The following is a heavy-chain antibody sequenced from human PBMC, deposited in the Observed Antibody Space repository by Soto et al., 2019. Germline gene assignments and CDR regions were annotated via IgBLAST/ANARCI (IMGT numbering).Heavy chain of an antibody. Sequence: GASSKLTSKASRYTKTSCCISWARQEPEQGLEWMGWISAYNGNTNYAQKIQGRVSMTTDTSTTTAYMELRSLRSGDTAVYYCARQGVVVAAANYFYYYMDVWGIGTTVTVSS. D-gene: IGHD2-15*01. CDR2: ISAYNGNT. CDR1: RYTKTSCC. CDR3: ARQGVVVAAANYFYYYMDV. J-gene: IGHJ6*03. V-gene: IGHV1-18*01.